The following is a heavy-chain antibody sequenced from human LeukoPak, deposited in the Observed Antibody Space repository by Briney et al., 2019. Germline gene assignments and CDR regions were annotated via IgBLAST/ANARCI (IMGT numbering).Heavy chain of an antibody. CDR3: SRQTFGVLYFDS. V-gene: IGHV4-4*07. Sequence: SETLSLTCTVSGGSVSSYYWNWIRQPAGKGLEWMGRIYTSGTTNYNPSLKSRVTLSVDTSRNQLSLQLTSVTAADTAVYYCSRQTFGVLYFDSWGQGTLVIVSS. CDR1: GGSVSSYY. D-gene: IGHD3-10*01. J-gene: IGHJ4*02. CDR2: IYTSGTT.